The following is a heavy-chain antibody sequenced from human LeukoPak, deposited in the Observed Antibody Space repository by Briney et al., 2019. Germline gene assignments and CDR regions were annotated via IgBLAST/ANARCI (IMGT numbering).Heavy chain of an antibody. CDR3: ARGPYYDYVWGSRPSAFDI. CDR2: ISYDGSNK. CDR1: GFTFSSYA. D-gene: IGHD3-16*01. Sequence: PGGSLRLSCAASGFTFSSYAMHWVRQAPGNGLEWVAVISYDGSNKYYADSVKGRFTISRDNSKNTLYLQMNSLRAEDTAVYYCARGPYYDYVWGSRPSAFDIWGQGTMVTVSS. J-gene: IGHJ3*02. V-gene: IGHV3-30-3*01.